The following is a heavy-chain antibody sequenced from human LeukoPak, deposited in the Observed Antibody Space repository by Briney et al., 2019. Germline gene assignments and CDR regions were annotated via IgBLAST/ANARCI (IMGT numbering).Heavy chain of an antibody. V-gene: IGHV3-30*04. CDR1: GFTFNNYA. D-gene: IGHD5-18*01. CDR3: ARSPGIQLWPDDY. J-gene: IGHJ4*02. Sequence: PGGSLRLSCAASGFTFNNYAMHWVRQAPGKGLEWVAVISYDGSNKYYADSVKGRFTISRDNSKNTLYLQMNSLRVEDTAVYYCARSPGIQLWPDDYWGQGTLATVSS. CDR2: ISYDGSNK.